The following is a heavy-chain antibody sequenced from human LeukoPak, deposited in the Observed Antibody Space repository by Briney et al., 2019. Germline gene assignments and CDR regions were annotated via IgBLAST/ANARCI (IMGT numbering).Heavy chain of an antibody. CDR2: IYYSGST. Sequence: PSQTLSLTCAVSGGSISSSSYYWGWIRQPPGKGLEWIGSIYYSGSTNYNPSLKSRVTISVDTSKNQFSLKLSSVTAADTAVYYCARDRSYGYGGVDYWGQGTLVTVSS. J-gene: IGHJ4*02. CDR1: GGSISSSSYY. V-gene: IGHV4-39*07. D-gene: IGHD5-18*01. CDR3: ARDRSYGYGGVDY.